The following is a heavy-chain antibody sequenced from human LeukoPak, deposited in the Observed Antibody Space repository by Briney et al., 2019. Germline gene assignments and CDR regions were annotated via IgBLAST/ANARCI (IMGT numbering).Heavy chain of an antibody. D-gene: IGHD6-13*01. Sequence: PSETLSLTCTVSGGSISSGYYWGWIRQPPGKGLEWIGSIYHSGSTYYNPSLKSRVTISVDTSKNQFSLKLSSVTAADTAVYYCARDGAAAGTGSYDYRGQGTLVTVSS. CDR3: ARDGAAAGTGSYDY. J-gene: IGHJ4*02. V-gene: IGHV4-38-2*02. CDR2: IYHSGST. CDR1: GGSISSGYY.